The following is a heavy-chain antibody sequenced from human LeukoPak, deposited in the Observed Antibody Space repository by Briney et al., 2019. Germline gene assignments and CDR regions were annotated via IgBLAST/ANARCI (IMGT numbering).Heavy chain of an antibody. CDR1: GGSFRGYY. CDR2: INHSGST. V-gene: IGHV4-34*01. D-gene: IGHD4-17*01. Sequence: SETLSLTCAVYGGSFRGYYWSWLRQPPGKGLEWIGEINHSGSTNYNPSLKRRVTISVDTSKNQFSLKLSSVTAADTAVYYCARGQGYGDYVDYWGQGTLVTVSS. J-gene: IGHJ4*02. CDR3: ARGQGYGDYVDY.